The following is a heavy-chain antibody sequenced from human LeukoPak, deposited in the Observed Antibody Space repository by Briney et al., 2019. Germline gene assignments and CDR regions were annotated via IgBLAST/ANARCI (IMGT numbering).Heavy chain of an antibody. D-gene: IGHD6-13*01. CDR1: GYSISYGHF. CDR3: ASLTRDGYHFEW. V-gene: IGHV4-38-2*02. Sequence: SETLSLTCTVSGYSISYGHFWAWIRQPPGKGLEWIGSVYHSGSTHYTPSFKSRVTISLDTSKNHFSLKLTSVTAADTAVYFCASLTRDGYHFEWWGRGTLVTVSS. J-gene: IGHJ4*02. CDR2: VYHSGST.